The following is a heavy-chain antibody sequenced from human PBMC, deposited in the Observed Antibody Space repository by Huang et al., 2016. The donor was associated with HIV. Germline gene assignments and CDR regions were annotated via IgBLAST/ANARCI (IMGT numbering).Heavy chain of an antibody. Sequence: EVQVLESGGGLVQPGGSLRLSCGASGFNFRTHAMTWVRQAPGEGPGLVATGSYNGCHTYYADSVGGRFTIARDNSKNTVSRQMNSLRVEDTAIYWCAKDWYFAGSGKFDWYYFYMDVWGKGTTVTVSS. J-gene: IGHJ6*03. CDR2: GSYNGCHT. CDR3: AKDWYFAGSGKFDWYYFYMDV. D-gene: IGHD3-10*01. CDR1: GFNFRTHA. V-gene: IGHV3-23*01.